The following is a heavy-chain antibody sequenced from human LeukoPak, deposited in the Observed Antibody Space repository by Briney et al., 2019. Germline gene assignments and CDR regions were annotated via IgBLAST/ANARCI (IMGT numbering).Heavy chain of an antibody. CDR1: GGSISSYY. CDR2: IYYSGTT. D-gene: IGHD3-3*01. J-gene: IGHJ4*02. CDR3: ARDKYYDFWSGYWTYFDY. Sequence: SETLSLTCTVSGGSISSYYWSWIRQPPGKGLEWIAYIYYSGTTNYNPSLRSRATISLDTSKKQFSLRLTSVTAADTAVYYCARDKYYDFWSGYWTYFDYWGQGTLVTVSS. V-gene: IGHV4-59*01.